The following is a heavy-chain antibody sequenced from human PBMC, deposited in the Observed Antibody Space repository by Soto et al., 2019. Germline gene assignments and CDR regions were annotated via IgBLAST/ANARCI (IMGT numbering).Heavy chain of an antibody. J-gene: IGHJ4*02. Sequence: QVQLVESGGGVFQPGRPLRLSCAASGFTFSTYGMHWVRQAPGKGLEWVAAMSYDGTKQYYVDSVKGRFTISRDNSRNTLFLQVNSLRDEDTAVYYCAKEYGSTWIDHWGQGTLVTVSS. CDR1: GFTFSTYG. CDR2: MSYDGTKQ. V-gene: IGHV3-30*18. CDR3: AKEYGSTWIDH. D-gene: IGHD6-13*01.